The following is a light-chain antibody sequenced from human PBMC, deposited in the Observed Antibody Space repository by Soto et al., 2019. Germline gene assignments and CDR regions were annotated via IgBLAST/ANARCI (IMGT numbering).Light chain of an antibody. CDR3: QQGYSSPIT. CDR2: AAS. J-gene: IGKJ5*01. CDR1: QSIDTY. V-gene: IGKV1-39*01. Sequence: DIQMTQSPSSLSASVGDRVTITCRSSQSIDTYLNWYQHKPGKAPKLLIYAASSLHSGVPSRFSGSGSGTDFALTITSLQPDDVASYYCQQGYSSPITFGQGTRLESK.